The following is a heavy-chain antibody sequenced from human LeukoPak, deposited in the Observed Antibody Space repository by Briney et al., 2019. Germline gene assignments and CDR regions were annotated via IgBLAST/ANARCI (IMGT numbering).Heavy chain of an antibody. D-gene: IGHD2-15*01. CDR1: GGTFTSYA. CDR2: IIPIVGTA. J-gene: IGHJ3*02. Sequence: VKLCCKASGGTFTSYAISWVRQAHGQGLEWMGGIIPIVGTANYAQKFQGRVTITADESTSTSYMELSSLRSEDTAAYYCAMREGYCSGGSCNHDAFDIWGQGTIVTVSS. CDR3: AMREGYCSGGSCNHDAFDI. V-gene: IGHV1-69*13.